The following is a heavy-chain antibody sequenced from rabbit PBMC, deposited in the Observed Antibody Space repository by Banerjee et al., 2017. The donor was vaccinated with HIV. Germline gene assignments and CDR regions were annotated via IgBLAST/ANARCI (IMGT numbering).Heavy chain of an antibody. D-gene: IGHD4-1*01. CDR2: IYNGDGST. CDR1: GFDFSSNA. V-gene: IGHV1S47*01. J-gene: IGHJ3*01. CDR3: ARDGISFVSTGWGLTRLDL. Sequence: QEQLKESGGGLVQPEGSLTLTCKASGFDFSSNAMCWVRQAPGKRPEWIACIYNGDGSTYYASWVNGRFSISRSTSLSTVTLQMTSLTAADTATYFCARDGISFVSTGWGLTRLDLWGQGTLVTVS.